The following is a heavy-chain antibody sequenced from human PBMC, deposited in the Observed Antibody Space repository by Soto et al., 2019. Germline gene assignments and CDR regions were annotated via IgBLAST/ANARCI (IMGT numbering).Heavy chain of an antibody. J-gene: IGHJ6*02. CDR1: GGSISSSSYF. CDR2: IYYSGNT. D-gene: IGHD3-3*01. V-gene: IGHV4-39*01. CDR3: ARFSSLWSGHRYVLAV. Sequence: SETLSLTCTVSGGSISSSSYFWGWIRQPPGKGLEWIGSIYYSGNTYYNPSLKSRVTISVDTSKNQFSLKLSSVTAADTAVYYCARFSSLWSGHRYVLAVWGQGTTVTVSS.